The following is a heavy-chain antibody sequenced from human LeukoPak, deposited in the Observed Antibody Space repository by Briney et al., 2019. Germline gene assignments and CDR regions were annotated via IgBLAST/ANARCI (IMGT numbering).Heavy chain of an antibody. CDR1: AFTFTSSA. Sequence: VASVKVSCKASAFTFTSSAMQWVRQARGQRLERIGWIVVGSGNTNYAQKFQERVTITRDMSTSTAYMELSSLRSEDTAVYYCAAAQNFPVYCSGGSCSYYFDYWGQGTLVTVSS. CDR3: AAAQNFPVYCSGGSCSYYFDY. V-gene: IGHV1-58*02. J-gene: IGHJ4*02. D-gene: IGHD2-15*01. CDR2: IVVGSGNT.